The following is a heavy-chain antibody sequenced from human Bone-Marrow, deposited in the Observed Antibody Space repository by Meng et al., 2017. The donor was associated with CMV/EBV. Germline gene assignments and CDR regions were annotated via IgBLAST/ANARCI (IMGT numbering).Heavy chain of an antibody. CDR3: ARRGPRRDYYYYGMDV. J-gene: IGHJ6*02. D-gene: IGHD3/OR15-3a*01. CDR2: ISYDGSNK. V-gene: IGHV3-30-3*01. CDR1: GYTFTGYY. Sequence: SCKASGYTFTGYYMHWVRQAPGKGLEWVAVISYDGSNKYYADSVKGRFTISRDNSKNTLYLQMNSLRAEDTAVYYCARRGPRRDYYYYGMDVWGQGTTVTVSS.